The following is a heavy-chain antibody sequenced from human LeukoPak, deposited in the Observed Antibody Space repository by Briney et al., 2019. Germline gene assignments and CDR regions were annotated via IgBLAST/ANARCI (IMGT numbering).Heavy chain of an antibody. V-gene: IGHV3-53*01. Sequence: PGGSLRLSCAASGSYMTWVRQAPGKWLEWVSLIYPDGRTYYTDSVKGRFTISRDNSKTTLYLQMNSLRAEDTAVYYCARGIGTSWSLDQWGQGTLVTVSS. D-gene: IGHD6-13*01. CDR1: GSY. J-gene: IGHJ4*02. CDR3: ARGIGTSWSLDQ. CDR2: IYPDGRT.